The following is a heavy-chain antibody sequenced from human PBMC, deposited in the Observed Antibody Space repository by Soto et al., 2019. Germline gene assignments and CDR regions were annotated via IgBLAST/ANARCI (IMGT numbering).Heavy chain of an antibody. Sequence: QVQLVQSGAEMKKPGASVKLSCKTSGINYNTYAIHWVRQAPGQGLEWMGWINAGNGDTRYSQNFQGRVTLTRDTSASIVYMDLDSLKSEDTGGYYCARAISGYVTWGQGTLVTVSS. J-gene: IGHJ4*02. D-gene: IGHD5-12*01. CDR1: GINYNTYA. V-gene: IGHV1-3*01. CDR2: INAGNGDT. CDR3: ARAISGYVT.